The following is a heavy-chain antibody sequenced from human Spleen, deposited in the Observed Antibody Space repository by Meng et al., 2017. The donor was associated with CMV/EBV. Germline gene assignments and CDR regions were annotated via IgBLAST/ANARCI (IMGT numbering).Heavy chain of an antibody. V-gene: IGHV3-21*01. CDR2: ISSSSRYK. CDR3: ARRRGNGYSEF. Sequence: GGSLRLSCAASGFTFSSYAMNWIRQAPGKGLEFVSSISSSSRYKHYADSVKGRFTISRDNAENSLFLQMNSLRAEDTAVYYCARRRGNGYSEFWGQGTLVTVSS. D-gene: IGHD2-15*01. J-gene: IGHJ4*02. CDR1: GFTFSSYA.